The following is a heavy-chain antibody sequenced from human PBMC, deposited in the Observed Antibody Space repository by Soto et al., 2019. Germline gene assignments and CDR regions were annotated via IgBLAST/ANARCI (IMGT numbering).Heavy chain of an antibody. CDR1: GFTFSDHY. CDR2: TRNKVNSYTT. CDR3: ARDYGSGRGWFDP. D-gene: IGHD3-10*01. Sequence: EVQLVESGGGLVQPGGSLRLSCAASGFTFSDHYMDWVCQAPGKGLEWVGRTRNKVNSYTTEYAASVKGRFTISRDDSKNSLYLQMNSLKTEDTAVYYCARDYGSGRGWFDPWGQGTLVTVSS. J-gene: IGHJ5*02. V-gene: IGHV3-72*01.